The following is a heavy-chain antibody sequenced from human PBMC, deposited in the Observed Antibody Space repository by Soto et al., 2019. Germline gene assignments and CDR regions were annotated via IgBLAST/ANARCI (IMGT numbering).Heavy chain of an antibody. Sequence: QLQLQESGPGLVKPSETLSLTCTVSGGSISSSSYYWGWIRQPPGKGLEWIGSIYYSGSTYYNPSLKSRVTISVDTSKNQFSLKLSSVTAADTAVYYCAGPLIAAAGTWDAFDIWGQGTMVTVSS. D-gene: IGHD6-13*01. CDR3: AGPLIAAAGTWDAFDI. CDR2: IYYSGST. V-gene: IGHV4-39*01. CDR1: GGSISSSSYY. J-gene: IGHJ3*02.